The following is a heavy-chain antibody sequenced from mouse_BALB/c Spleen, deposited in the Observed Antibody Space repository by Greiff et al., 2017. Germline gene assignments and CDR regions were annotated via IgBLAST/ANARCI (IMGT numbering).Heavy chain of an antibody. Sequence: QVQLQQSGAELVRPGSSVKISCKASGYAFSSYWMNWVKQRPGQGLEWIGQIYPGDGDTNYNGKFKGKATLTADKSSSTAYMQLSSLTSEDSAVYFCAREGDGCPAWFAYWGQGTLVTVSA. V-gene: IGHV1-80*01. CDR1: GYAFSSYW. CDR2: IYPGDGDT. D-gene: IGHD2-3*01. J-gene: IGHJ3*01. CDR3: AREGDGCPAWFAY.